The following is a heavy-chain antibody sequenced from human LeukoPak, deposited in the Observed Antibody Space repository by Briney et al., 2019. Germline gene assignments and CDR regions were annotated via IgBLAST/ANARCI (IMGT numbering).Heavy chain of an antibody. V-gene: IGHV3-53*01. D-gene: IGHD3-22*01. CDR1: GFTVSSNS. Sequence: GGSLRLSCEASGFTVSSNSMSWVRQAPGKGLEWVSVINSGGGTYYTDSVKGRFTISRDNSKNTLYLQMNSLRAEDTAVYYCAKSSYYDASGYYREYYFDSWGQGTLVTVSS. CDR2: INSGGGT. CDR3: AKSSYYDASGYYREYYFDS. J-gene: IGHJ4*02.